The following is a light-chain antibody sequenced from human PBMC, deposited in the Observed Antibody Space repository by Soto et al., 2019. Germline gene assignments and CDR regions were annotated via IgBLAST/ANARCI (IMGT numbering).Light chain of an antibody. CDR3: QQYNNWWT. Sequence: EIVFAPSPGTLSLSPGERATLSCRASQSVTSTSLAWYQQKPGQAPRLLIYDASNRATGIPARFSGSGSGTDFTLTISSLQSEDFAVYYCQQYNNWWTFGQGTKVDIK. CDR1: QSVTSTS. J-gene: IGKJ1*01. V-gene: IGKV3-20*01. CDR2: DAS.